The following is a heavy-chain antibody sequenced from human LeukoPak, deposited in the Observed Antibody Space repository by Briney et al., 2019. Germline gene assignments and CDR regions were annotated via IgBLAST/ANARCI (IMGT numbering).Heavy chain of an antibody. Sequence: GGSLRLSCAASGFTFSSYAMSWVRQAPGKGLEWVSAISGSGGSTYCADSVKGRFTISRDNSKNTLYLQMNSLRAEDTAVYYCAKVPTTSYSSGWYLYFDYWGQGTLVTVSS. D-gene: IGHD6-19*01. CDR3: AKVPTTSYSSGWYLYFDY. CDR1: GFTFSSYA. CDR2: ISGSGGST. J-gene: IGHJ4*02. V-gene: IGHV3-23*01.